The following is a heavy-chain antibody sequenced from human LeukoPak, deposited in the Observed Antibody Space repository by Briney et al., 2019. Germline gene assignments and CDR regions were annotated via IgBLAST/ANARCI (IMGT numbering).Heavy chain of an antibody. CDR1: GYTFTGYY. Sequence: ASVKVSCKASGYTFTGYYMHWVRQAPGQGLEWMGWINPNSGGTNYAQKFQGRVTMARDTSISTAYMELSRLRSDDTAVYYCARDRSIVGATYYYYGMDVWGQGTTVTVSS. CDR3: ARDRSIVGATYYYYGMDV. D-gene: IGHD1-26*01. CDR2: INPNSGGT. J-gene: IGHJ6*02. V-gene: IGHV1-2*02.